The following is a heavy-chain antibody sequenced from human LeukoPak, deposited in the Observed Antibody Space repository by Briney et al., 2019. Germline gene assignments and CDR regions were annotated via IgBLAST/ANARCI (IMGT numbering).Heavy chain of an antibody. CDR3: ARLGSGSYFRGFDY. Sequence: ASVKVSCKASGYTFTSYGISWVRRAPGQGLEWMGWISAYNGNTNYAQKLQGRVTMTTDTSTSTAYMELRNLRSDDTAVYYCARLGSGSYFRGFDYWGQGTLVTVSS. J-gene: IGHJ4*02. V-gene: IGHV1-18*01. CDR2: ISAYNGNT. CDR1: GYTFTSYG. D-gene: IGHD1-26*01.